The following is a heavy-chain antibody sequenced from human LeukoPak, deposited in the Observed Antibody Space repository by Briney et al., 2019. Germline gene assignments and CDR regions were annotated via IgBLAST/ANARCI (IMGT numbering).Heavy chain of an antibody. CDR3: AKRDDSGGNLVDL. J-gene: IGHJ4*02. D-gene: IGHD3-22*01. V-gene: IGHV4-39*02. CDR1: GGSIRSGSQY. Sequence: SETLSLTYTVSGGSIRSGSQYWAWIRQPPGKGLEWIGSIYYSGSTYYNPSLENRVTISIDTSKNHFSLKLSSLSAADTSVCYCAKRDDSGGNLVDLWGQGTLVTVS. CDR2: IYYSGST.